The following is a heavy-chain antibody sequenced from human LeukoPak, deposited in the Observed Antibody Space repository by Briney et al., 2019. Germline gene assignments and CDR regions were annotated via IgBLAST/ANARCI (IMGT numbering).Heavy chain of an antibody. D-gene: IGHD3-22*01. J-gene: IGHJ4*02. CDR2: IYYSGST. Sequence: SETLSLTCTVSGGSISSGGYYWSRIRQHPGKGLEWIGYIYYSGSTYYNPSLKSRVTISVDTSKNQFSLKLSSVTAADTAAYYCAREHYDSSGYQYYFDYWGQGTLVTVSS. V-gene: IGHV4-31*03. CDR1: GGSISSGGYY. CDR3: AREHYDSSGYQYYFDY.